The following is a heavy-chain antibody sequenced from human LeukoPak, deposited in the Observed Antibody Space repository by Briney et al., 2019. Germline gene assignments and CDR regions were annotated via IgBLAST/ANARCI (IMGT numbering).Heavy chain of an antibody. J-gene: IGHJ4*02. Sequence: GGSLRLSCAASGFTFSDYYMTWIRQAPGKGLEWVSYISPSGITTYYTDSVKGRFTISRDNAKNSLSLQINSLRVDDTALYYCARAYTGSFSGTLQHWGRGTLVTVSS. CDR2: ISPSGITT. V-gene: IGHV3-11*04. D-gene: IGHD1-26*01. CDR1: GFTFSDYY. CDR3: ARAYTGSFSGTLQH.